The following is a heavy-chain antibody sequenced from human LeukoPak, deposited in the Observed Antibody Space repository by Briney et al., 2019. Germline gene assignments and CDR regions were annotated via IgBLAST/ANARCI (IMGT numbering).Heavy chain of an antibody. Sequence: GGSLRLSCSASGFTFSSYAMHWVRQAPGKGLEYVSAISSNGGSTYYADSVKGRFTISRDNAKNSLYLQMNSLRDEDTAVYYCARRVVGAMPFDYWGQGTLVTVSS. CDR2: ISSNGGST. V-gene: IGHV3-64*04. J-gene: IGHJ4*02. CDR3: ARRVVGAMPFDY. CDR1: GFTFSSYA. D-gene: IGHD1-26*01.